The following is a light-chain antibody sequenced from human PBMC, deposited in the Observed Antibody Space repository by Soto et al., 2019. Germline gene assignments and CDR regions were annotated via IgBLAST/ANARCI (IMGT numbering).Light chain of an antibody. CDR3: GTWDSSFYV. Sequence: QSVLTQPPSVSAAPGQKVTISCSGSSSNNGNNYVSWYQQLPGTAPKLLIYDNNKRPSGIPDRFSGSKSGTSATLGITGLQTGDEADYYCGTWDSSFYVFGTGTKVTVL. J-gene: IGLJ1*01. CDR1: SSNNGNNY. CDR2: DNN. V-gene: IGLV1-51*01.